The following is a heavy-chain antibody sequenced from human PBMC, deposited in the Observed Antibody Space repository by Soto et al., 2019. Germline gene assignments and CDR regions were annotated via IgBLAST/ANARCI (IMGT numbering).Heavy chain of an antibody. V-gene: IGHV3-9*02. J-gene: IGHJ4*02. CDR3: AKDTKWGGMTTIHYFDS. CDR2: ISSNRDTI. D-gene: IGHD4-17*01. CDR1: GFTADDYA. Sequence: EVQLVESGGGLVQPGRSLRLSCVASGFTADDYAMHWVRQAPGKGLEWVSCISSNRDTIDYADSVKGRFTISRDNAKNSLFLQMNSLRPEDTALYYCAKDTKWGGMTTIHYFDSWGQGTLVTVSS.